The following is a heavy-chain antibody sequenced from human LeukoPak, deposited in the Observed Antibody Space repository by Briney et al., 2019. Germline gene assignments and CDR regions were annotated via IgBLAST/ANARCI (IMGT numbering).Heavy chain of an antibody. CDR2: IIPIFGTA. V-gene: IGHV1-69*01. Sequence: SVKVSCKASGGTFSSYAISWVRQAPGQGLEWMGGIIPIFGTANYAQKFQGRVTITADESTSTAYMELSSLRSEDTAVYYCARVEATTSNYYYYYYMDVWGKGTTVTVSS. J-gene: IGHJ6*03. D-gene: IGHD5-12*01. CDR3: ARVEATTSNYYYYYYMDV. CDR1: GGTFSSYA.